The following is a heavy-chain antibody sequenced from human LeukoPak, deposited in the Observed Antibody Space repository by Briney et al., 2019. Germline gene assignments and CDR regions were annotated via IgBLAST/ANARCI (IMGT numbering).Heavy chain of an antibody. J-gene: IGHJ4*02. Sequence: SVKVSCKASGGTFSSYAISWVRQAPGQGLEWMGGIIPIFGTANYAQKFQGRVTITADESTSTAYMELSSLRSEDTAVYYSARLIAVAGSPTFDYWGQGTLVTVSS. CDR2: IIPIFGTA. CDR3: ARLIAVAGSPTFDY. V-gene: IGHV1-69*13. D-gene: IGHD6-19*01. CDR1: GGTFSSYA.